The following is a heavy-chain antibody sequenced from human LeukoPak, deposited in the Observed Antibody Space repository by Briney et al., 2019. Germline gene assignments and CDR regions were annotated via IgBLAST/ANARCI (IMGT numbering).Heavy chain of an antibody. CDR1: GGSVSSGSYY. D-gene: IGHD4-17*01. J-gene: IGHJ4*02. Sequence: SETLSLTCTVSGGSVSSGSYYWSWIRQPPGKGLEWSGDIYYSGSTNYNPSPKSRVTISVDTSKNQFSLKLSSVTAADTAVYYCASSYGDHDRPLDYWGQGTLVTVSS. CDR3: ASSYGDHDRPLDY. CDR2: IYYSGST. V-gene: IGHV4-61*01.